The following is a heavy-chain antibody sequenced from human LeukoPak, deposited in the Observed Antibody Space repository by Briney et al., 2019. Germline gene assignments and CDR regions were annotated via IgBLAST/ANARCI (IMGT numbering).Heavy chain of an antibody. V-gene: IGHV3-23*01. D-gene: IGHD6-13*01. CDR1: GFTFSSYA. Sequence: GGSLRLSCAASGFTFSSYAMSWVRQAPGKGLEWVSALSGSGGSTYHADSVKGRVTISRDNYKNTLYLQMNSLRAEDTAVYYCAKDSGYSSSPRWFDPWGQGTLVTVSS. J-gene: IGHJ5*02. CDR3: AKDSGYSSSPRWFDP. CDR2: LSGSGGST.